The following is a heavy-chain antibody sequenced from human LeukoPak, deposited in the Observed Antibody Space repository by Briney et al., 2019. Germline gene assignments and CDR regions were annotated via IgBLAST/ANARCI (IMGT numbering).Heavy chain of an antibody. J-gene: IGHJ4*02. V-gene: IGHV1-18*01. CDR2: ISAYNGNT. Sequence: ASVKVSCKASGYTFTSYGICWVRQAPGQGLEWMGWISAYNGNTNYAQKLQGRVTMTTDTSTSTAYMELRSLRSDDTAVYYCARDLPPYYYDSSAPGYWGQGTLVTVSS. D-gene: IGHD3-22*01. CDR1: GYTFTSYG. CDR3: ARDLPPYYYDSSAPGY.